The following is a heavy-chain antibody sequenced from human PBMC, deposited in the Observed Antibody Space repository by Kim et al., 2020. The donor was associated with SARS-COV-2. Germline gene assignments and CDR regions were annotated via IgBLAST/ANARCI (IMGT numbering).Heavy chain of an antibody. V-gene: IGHV3-64D*06. D-gene: IGHD3-16*01. CDR2: TTRNGNGS. CDR3: VKYGRNYGGLH. J-gene: IGHJ4*02. Sequence: GGSLRLSCSGSGFTFSDFSINWVRRAPGKGLQYVSATTRNGNGSFYGDSVEGRFTVSRDNSKNTLYLQMNSLRVEDTSMYYCVKYGRNYGGLHRGQGTPVTVSS. CDR1: GFTFSDFS.